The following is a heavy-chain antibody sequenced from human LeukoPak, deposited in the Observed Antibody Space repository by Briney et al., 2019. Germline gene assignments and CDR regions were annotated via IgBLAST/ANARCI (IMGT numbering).Heavy chain of an antibody. CDR1: GFTVSSNY. Sequence: GRSLRLSCAASGFTVSSNYMSWVRQAPGKGLEWVSVIYSGGSTYYADSVKGRFTISRDNSKNTLYLQMNSLRAEDTAVYYCARGRYGGNSPFDYWGQGTLVAVSS. CDR2: IYSGGST. D-gene: IGHD4-23*01. J-gene: IGHJ4*02. V-gene: IGHV3-53*01. CDR3: ARGRYGGNSPFDY.